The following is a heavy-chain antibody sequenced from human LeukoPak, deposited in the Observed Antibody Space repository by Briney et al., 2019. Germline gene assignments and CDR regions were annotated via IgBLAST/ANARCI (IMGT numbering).Heavy chain of an antibody. CDR3: ARDYDSSGYIWGY. J-gene: IGHJ4*02. D-gene: IGHD3-22*01. Sequence: SETLSLTCTVSGGSIGSYYWSWIRQPPGKGLEWIGYICHTGSTNYSPSLKSRVTISVDTSKNQFSLKLRSVTAADTAIYYCARDYDSSGYIWGYWGQETLVTVSS. V-gene: IGHV4-59*01. CDR2: ICHTGST. CDR1: GGSIGSYY.